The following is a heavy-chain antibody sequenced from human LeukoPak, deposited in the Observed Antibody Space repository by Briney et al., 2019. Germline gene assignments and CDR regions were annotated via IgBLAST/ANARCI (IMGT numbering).Heavy chain of an antibody. CDR1: GYSIRSGYQ. Sequence: PSETLSLTCSVSGYSIRSGYQWGWIRQAPGKGLEWIGSINYSGRTYDNPSLKSRVTISIDTSKNQFSLKLSSVTAADTAVYFCARGPYSYDSSGAFDIWGQGTMVTVSS. CDR3: ARGPYSYDSSGAFDI. J-gene: IGHJ3*02. CDR2: INYSGRT. D-gene: IGHD3-22*01. V-gene: IGHV4-38-2*02.